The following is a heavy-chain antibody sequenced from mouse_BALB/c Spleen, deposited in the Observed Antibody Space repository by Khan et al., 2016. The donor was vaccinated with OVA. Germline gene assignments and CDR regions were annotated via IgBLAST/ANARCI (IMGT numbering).Heavy chain of an antibody. D-gene: IGHD1-2*01. J-gene: IGHJ3*01. Sequence: EVELVESGGGLVKPGGPLKLSCEASGFTFSTYAMSWVRQTPEKRLEWVATISSGGDYTYYPDSVKGRFTISRDNAKTLYLHMSSLRSEDTASYYWARHNYGPFAYWGQGTLVTVSA. V-gene: IGHV5-9-3*01. CDR2: ISSGGDYT. CDR3: ARHNYGPFAY. CDR1: GFTFSTYA.